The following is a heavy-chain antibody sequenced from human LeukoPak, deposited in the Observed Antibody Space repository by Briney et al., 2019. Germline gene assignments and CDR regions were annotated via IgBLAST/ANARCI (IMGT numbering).Heavy chain of an antibody. CDR2: IIPIFGTA. CDR1: GGTFSSYA. J-gene: IGHJ6*03. D-gene: IGHD6-13*01. Sequence: ASVKVSCKASGGTFSSYAISWVRQAPGQGLEWMGGIIPIFGTANYAQKFQGRVTITTEESTSTAYMELSSLRSEDTAVYYCARAGIAAAGMETHYYYYYMDVWGKGTTVTVSS. CDR3: ARAGIAAAGMETHYYYYYMDV. V-gene: IGHV1-69*05.